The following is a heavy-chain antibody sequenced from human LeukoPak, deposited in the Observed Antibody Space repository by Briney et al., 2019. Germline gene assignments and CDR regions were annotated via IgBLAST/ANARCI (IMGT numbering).Heavy chain of an antibody. J-gene: IGHJ2*01. Sequence: GGSLRLSCATSGFTFNTFVMSWVRQAPGKGLEWVSGISRSGDITYYADSVKGRFTISRDNPKNTLYLQMNSLRVEDTALYYCARGSYSPAFWYFDLWGRGTLVTVSS. CDR1: GFTFNTFV. CDR3: ARGSYSPAFWYFDL. CDR2: ISRSGDIT. D-gene: IGHD6-13*01. V-gene: IGHV3-23*01.